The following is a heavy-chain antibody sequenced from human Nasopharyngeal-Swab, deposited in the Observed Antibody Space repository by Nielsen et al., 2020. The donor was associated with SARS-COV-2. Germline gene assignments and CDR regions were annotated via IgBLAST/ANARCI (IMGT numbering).Heavy chain of an antibody. Sequence: ASVKVSCKASGYIFTSYDISWGRQARGQGLEWWGWIGAYNGNTNYAQKFQYRVTMTTDTSTSTVYMELRSLRSDDTAVYYCARHGVAEDYWGQGTLVTVSS. V-gene: IGHV1-18*01. CDR1: GYIFTSYD. J-gene: IGHJ4*02. CDR2: IGAYNGNT. D-gene: IGHD3-3*01. CDR3: ARHGVAEDY.